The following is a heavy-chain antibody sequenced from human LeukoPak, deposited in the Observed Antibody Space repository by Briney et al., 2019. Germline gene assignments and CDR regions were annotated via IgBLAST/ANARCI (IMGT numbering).Heavy chain of an antibody. CDR2: MYPGGGT. D-gene: IGHD1-26*01. J-gene: IGHJ4*02. V-gene: IGHV4-61*02. CDR3: ARGIVGATAPDS. Sequence: SQTLSLTCTVSGGSISSGSYKWSWIRQPARKGLEWIGRMYPGGGTNYSPSLKSRVTILLDTSKNQFSLKLMSVTAADTAVYYCARGIVGATAPDSWGQGTLVTVSS. CDR1: GGSISSGSYK.